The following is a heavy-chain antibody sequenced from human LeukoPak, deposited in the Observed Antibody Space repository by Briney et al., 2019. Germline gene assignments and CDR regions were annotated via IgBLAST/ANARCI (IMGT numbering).Heavy chain of an antibody. J-gene: IGHJ4*02. D-gene: IGHD4-23*01. CDR3: VRDRGYSTFDY. CDR2: MKEDGGEI. CDR1: GFPFSNYW. Sequence: GGSLRLSGAGSGFPFSNYWMAWVRQAPGKGLEWVANMKEDGGEINYVDSVKGRFTISRDNAKNSLDLQMNSLRVDDTAVYYCVRDRGYSTFDYWGQGTLVIVSS. V-gene: IGHV3-7*01.